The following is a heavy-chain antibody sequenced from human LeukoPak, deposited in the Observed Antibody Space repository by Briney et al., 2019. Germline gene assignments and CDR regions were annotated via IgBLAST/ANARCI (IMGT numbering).Heavy chain of an antibody. D-gene: IGHD5-18*01. J-gene: IGHJ5*02. CDR2: INHSGST. CDR3: ARGLGYSYGHQWFDP. CDR1: GGSFSGYY. V-gene: IGHV4-34*01. Sequence: KSSETLSLTCAVYGGSFSGYYWSWIRQPPGKGLEWIGEINHSGSTNYNPSLKSRVTISVDTSKNQFSLKLSSVTAADTAVYFCARGLGYSYGHQWFDPWGQGILVTVSS.